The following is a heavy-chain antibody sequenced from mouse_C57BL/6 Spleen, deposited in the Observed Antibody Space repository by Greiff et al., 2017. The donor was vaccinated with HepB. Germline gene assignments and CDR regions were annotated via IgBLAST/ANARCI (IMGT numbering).Heavy chain of an antibody. Sequence: ESGPGLVKPSQSLSLTCSVTGYSITSGYYWNWIRQFPGNKLEWMGYISYDGSNNYNPSLKNRISITRDTSKNQFFLKLNSVTTEDTATYYCARVRVLYYAMDYWGQGTSVTVSS. CDR1: GYSITSGYY. V-gene: IGHV3-6*01. J-gene: IGHJ4*01. D-gene: IGHD2-14*01. CDR2: ISYDGSN. CDR3: ARVRVLYYAMDY.